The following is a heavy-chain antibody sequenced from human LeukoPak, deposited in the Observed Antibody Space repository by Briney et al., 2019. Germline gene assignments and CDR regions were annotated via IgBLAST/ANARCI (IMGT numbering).Heavy chain of an antibody. CDR3: ARLRRNSDRSDFFYYYDH. J-gene: IGHJ4*01. D-gene: IGHD3-22*01. CDR1: GFTFSDYS. Sequence: GGSLRLSCAASGFTFSDYSMNWVRQAPGKGLEWVASVNTVSSYIYYADSMRGRFTISRDNAKNSLFLQMNSLRAEDTAVYYCARLRRNSDRSDFFYYYDHWGHGTLVTVSS. CDR2: VNTVSSYI. V-gene: IGHV3-21*01.